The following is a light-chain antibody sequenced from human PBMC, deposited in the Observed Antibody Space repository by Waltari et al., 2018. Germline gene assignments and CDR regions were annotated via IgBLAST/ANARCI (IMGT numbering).Light chain of an antibody. CDR1: ASPKQY. CDR3: QSADSSGTFVV. CDR2: NDS. V-gene: IGLV3-25*03. J-gene: IGLJ2*01. Sequence: SHELTQPPSVSVSPGQTARIPCSGDASPKQYAYWYQQKPGQAPVLVIYNDSERPSGIPERFSGSSSGTTVTLTISGVQAEDEADYYCQSADSSGTFVVFGGGTKLTVL.